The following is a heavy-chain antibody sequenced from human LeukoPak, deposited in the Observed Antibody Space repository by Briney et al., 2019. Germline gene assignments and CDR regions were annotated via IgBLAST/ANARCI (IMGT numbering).Heavy chain of an antibody. CDR1: GYTFTGYY. D-gene: IGHD6-13*01. CDR3: ARSSSSWYSREGY. CDR2: MNPNSGNT. J-gene: IGHJ4*02. V-gene: IGHV1-8*02. Sequence: GASVKVSCKASGYTFTGYYMHWVRQAPGQGLEWMGWMNPNSGNTGYAQKFQGRVTMTRNTSISTAYMELSSLRSEDTAVYYCARSSSSWYSREGYWGQGTLVTVSS.